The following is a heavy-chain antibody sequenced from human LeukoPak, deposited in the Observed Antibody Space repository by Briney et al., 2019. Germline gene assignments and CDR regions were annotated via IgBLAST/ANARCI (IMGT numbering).Heavy chain of an antibody. CDR2: IWYDGSNK. D-gene: IGHD5-24*01. J-gene: IGHJ4*02. Sequence: GGSLRLSCAASGFTFSSYGMHWVRQAPGKGLEWVAVIWYDGSNKYYADSVKGRFTISRDNSKNTLYLQMNSLRAEDTAVYYCAKGDGYNSYFDYWGQGTLVTVSS. V-gene: IGHV3-30*02. CDR1: GFTFSSYG. CDR3: AKGDGYNSYFDY.